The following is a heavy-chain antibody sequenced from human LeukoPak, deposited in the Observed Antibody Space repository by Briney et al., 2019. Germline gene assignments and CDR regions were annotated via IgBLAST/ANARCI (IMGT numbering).Heavy chain of an antibody. V-gene: IGHV4-39*02. J-gene: IGHJ4*02. D-gene: IGHD2-2*01. CDR2: LYYGGNT. Sequence: SETLSLTCTVSGGSISSTTYYWGWIRQPPGKGLEGLGSLYYGGNTYYNPSLKSGVTISVDTSTNHFSLHLRSVTAAATAVYYCARGMAVPAAYYWGQGTLVTVSS. CDR1: GGSISSTTYY. CDR3: ARGMAVPAAYY.